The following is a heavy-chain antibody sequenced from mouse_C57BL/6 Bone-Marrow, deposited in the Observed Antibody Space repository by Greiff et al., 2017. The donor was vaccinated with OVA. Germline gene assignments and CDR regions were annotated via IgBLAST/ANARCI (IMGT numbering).Heavy chain of an antibody. D-gene: IGHD1-1*01. V-gene: IGHV1-55*01. CDR1: GYTFTSYW. CDR2: IYPGSGST. Sequence: VQLKQPGAELVKPGASVKMSCKASGYTFTSYWITWVKQRPGQGLEWIGDIYPGSGSTNYNEKFKSKATLTVDTSSSTAYMQLSSLTSEDSAVYYCARFGSSFLYFDYWGQGTTLTVSS. J-gene: IGHJ2*01. CDR3: ARFGSSFLYFDY.